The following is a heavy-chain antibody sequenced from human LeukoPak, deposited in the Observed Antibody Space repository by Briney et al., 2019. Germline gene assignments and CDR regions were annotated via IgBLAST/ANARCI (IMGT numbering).Heavy chain of an antibody. CDR1: GLTFTNHA. J-gene: IGHJ5*02. V-gene: IGHV3-23*01. D-gene: IGHD4-23*01. CDR2: ISDRGGAT. Sequence: GGSLRLSCAASGLTFTNHAMTWVRQAPGKGLDWVSPISDRGGATYYVDSVKGRFTISRDNSKNTVYLQMNSLRVEDTAVYYCARGAKLLWFDPWGQGTLVSVSS. CDR3: ARGAKLLWFDP.